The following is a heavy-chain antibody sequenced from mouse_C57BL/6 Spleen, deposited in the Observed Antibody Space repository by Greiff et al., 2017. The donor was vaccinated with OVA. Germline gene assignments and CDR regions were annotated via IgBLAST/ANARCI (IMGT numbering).Heavy chain of an antibody. CDR1: GFTFSSYA. CDR2: ISDGGSYT. Sequence: EVNVVESGGGLVKPGGSLKLSCAASGFTFSSYAMSWVRQTPEKRLEWVATISDGGSYTYYPDNVKGRFTISRDNAKNNLYLQMSHLKSEDTAMYYCARRDGYFGYWGQGTTLTVSS. V-gene: IGHV5-4*03. CDR3: ARRDGYFGY. J-gene: IGHJ2*01. D-gene: IGHD2-3*01.